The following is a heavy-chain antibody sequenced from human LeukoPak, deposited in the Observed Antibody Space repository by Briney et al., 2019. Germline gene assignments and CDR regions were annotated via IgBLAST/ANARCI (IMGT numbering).Heavy chain of an antibody. CDR1: GGSFSGYY. Sequence: PSETLSLTCAVYGGSFSGYYWSWIRQPPGKGLEWIGEINHSGSTNYNPSLKSRVTISVDTSKNQFSLKLSSVTAADTAVYYCARRRIQLWTNRPYYYFDYWGQGTLVTVSS. V-gene: IGHV4-34*01. CDR2: INHSGST. CDR3: ARRRIQLWTNRPYYYFDY. J-gene: IGHJ4*02. D-gene: IGHD5-18*01.